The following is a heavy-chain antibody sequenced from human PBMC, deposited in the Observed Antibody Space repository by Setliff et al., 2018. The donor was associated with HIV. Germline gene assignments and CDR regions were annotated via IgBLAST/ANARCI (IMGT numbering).Heavy chain of an antibody. CDR3: ARDALIVVVPAAIGFDP. CDR2: ISSSGRTI. J-gene: IGHJ5*02. D-gene: IGHD2-2*02. CDR1: GFTFSDYY. Sequence: PGGSLRLSCAASGFTFSDYYMSWIRQAPGKGLEWVSYISSSGRTIYYADSVKGRFTISRDNAKNSLYLQMNSLRADDTAVYYRARDALIVVVPAAIGFDPWGQGTLVTVSS. V-gene: IGHV3-11*04.